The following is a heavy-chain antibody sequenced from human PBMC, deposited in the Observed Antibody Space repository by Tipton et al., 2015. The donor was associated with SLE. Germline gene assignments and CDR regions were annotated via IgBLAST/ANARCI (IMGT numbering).Heavy chain of an antibody. J-gene: IGHJ2*01. CDR3: ARDRICGGLPWYFDL. Sequence: QLVQSGPEVKKPGASVKVSCKASGYTFASYDINWVRQATGQGLEWMGWMGPNSGNTGYAQKFQGRVTITADESTSTAFMELRSLKSEDTAIYYCARDRICGGLPWYFDLWGRGTLITVSS. CDR2: MGPNSGNT. D-gene: IGHD3-16*01. V-gene: IGHV1-8*01. CDR1: GYTFASYD.